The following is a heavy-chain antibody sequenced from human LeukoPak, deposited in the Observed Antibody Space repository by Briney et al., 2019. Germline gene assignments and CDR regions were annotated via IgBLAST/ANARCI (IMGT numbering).Heavy chain of an antibody. Sequence: GGSLRLSCAASGFTFSSYSTNWVRQAPGKGLEWVSSISSSSSYIYYADSVKGRFTISRDNAKNSLYLQMNSLRAEDTAVYYCARENDYGDYELDPWGQGTLVTVSS. V-gene: IGHV3-21*01. CDR1: GFTFSSYS. D-gene: IGHD4-17*01. CDR2: ISSSSSYI. CDR3: ARENDYGDYELDP. J-gene: IGHJ5*02.